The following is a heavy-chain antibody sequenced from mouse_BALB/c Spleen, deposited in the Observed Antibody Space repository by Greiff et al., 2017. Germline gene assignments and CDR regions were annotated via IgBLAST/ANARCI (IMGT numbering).Heavy chain of an antibody. CDR1: GFNIKDTY. D-gene: IGHD1-2*01. CDR3: ASEAATVEDYAMDY. J-gene: IGHJ4*01. CDR2: ISCYNGAT. V-gene: IGHV1S34*01. Sequence: LVKPGASVKLSCTASGFNIKDTYMHWVKQSHGKSLEWIGYISCYNGATSYNQKFKGKATFTVDTSSSTAYMQFNSLTSEDSAVYYCASEAATVEDYAMDYWGQGTSVTVSS.